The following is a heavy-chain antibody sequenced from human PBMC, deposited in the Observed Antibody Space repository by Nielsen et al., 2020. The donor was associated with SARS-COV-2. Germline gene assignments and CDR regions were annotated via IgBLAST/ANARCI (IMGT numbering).Heavy chain of an antibody. D-gene: IGHD6-13*01. J-gene: IGHJ6*02. V-gene: IGHV5-10-1*01. CDR2: IDPSDSYT. Sequence: VRQMPGKGLEWMGRIDPSDSYTNYSPSFQGHVTISADKSISTAYLQWSSLKASDTAMYYCASLLLQAIWYSSSWYRDYYYYGMDVWGQGTTVTVSS. CDR3: ASLLLQAIWYSSSWYRDYYYYGMDV.